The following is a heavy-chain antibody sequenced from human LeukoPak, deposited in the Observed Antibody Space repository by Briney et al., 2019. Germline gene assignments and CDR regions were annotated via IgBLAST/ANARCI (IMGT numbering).Heavy chain of an antibody. CDR2: ISFSGSTI. V-gene: IGHV3-48*03. Sequence: GGSLRLSCAASGFTFSSYEMNWVRQAPGKGLEWVSYISFSGSTIYYADSVKGRFTISRDNAKNSLYLQMSRLRDEDTAVYYCARAFLGVDYWGQGTLVTVSS. D-gene: IGHD3-3*02. J-gene: IGHJ4*02. CDR1: GFTFSSYE. CDR3: ARAFLGVDY.